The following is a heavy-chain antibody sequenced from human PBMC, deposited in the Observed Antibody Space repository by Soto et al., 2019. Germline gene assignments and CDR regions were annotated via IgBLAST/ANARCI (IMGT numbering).Heavy chain of an antibody. CDR2: IYSGGST. Sequence: RHPPGKGLEWVSVIYSGGSTYYADSVKGRFTISRHNSKSTLYLQMNSLRAEDTAVYYCVSKKYDSSRYLNAYPAQRSSDL. CDR3: VSKKYDSSRYLNAYPAQRSSDL. V-gene: IGHV3-53*04. J-gene: IGHJ2*01. D-gene: IGHD6-13*01.